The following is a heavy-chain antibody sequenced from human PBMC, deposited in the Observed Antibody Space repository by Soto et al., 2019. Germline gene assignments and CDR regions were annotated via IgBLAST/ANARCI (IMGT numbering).Heavy chain of an antibody. CDR1: GFTFSTYS. CDR2: ISSSGDGT. J-gene: IGHJ6*02. D-gene: IGHD3-3*01. V-gene: IGHV3-23*01. CDR3: AKNGDFWSCGMDV. Sequence: GGSLRLSGAASGFTFSTYSMTWVRQAPGKGLEWVAIISSSGDGTYYVDSVKGRFTISRDNSRNTLNLQMNSLRAEDTAVYYCAKNGDFWSCGMDVFGQGTTVTFSS.